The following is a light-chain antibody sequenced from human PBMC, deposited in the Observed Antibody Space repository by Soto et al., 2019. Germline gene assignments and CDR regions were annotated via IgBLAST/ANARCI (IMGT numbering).Light chain of an antibody. CDR3: AAWDDNLRGPV. V-gene: IGLV1-44*01. Sequence: QPVLTQPPSASGTPGQRVTISCSGSSSNIGSNTVNWYQQLPGTAPKLLIYNNSQRPSGVPDRLSGSKSGTSASLAISGLQSDDEADYYCAAWDDNLRGPVFGGGTQLTVL. CDR1: SSNIGSNT. J-gene: IGLJ2*01. CDR2: NNS.